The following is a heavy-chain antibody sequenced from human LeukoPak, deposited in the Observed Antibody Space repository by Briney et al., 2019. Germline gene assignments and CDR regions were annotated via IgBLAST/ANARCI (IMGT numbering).Heavy chain of an antibody. CDR3: ARGVNFWSGYHFDY. V-gene: IGHV3-48*03. CDR2: ISSSGSTI. CDR1: GFTFDDYG. D-gene: IGHD3-3*01. Sequence: GGSLRLSCAASGFTFDDYGMSWVRQAPGKGLEWVSYISSSGSTIYYADSVKGRFTIPRDNAKNSLYLQMNSLRAEDTAVYYCARGVNFWSGYHFDYWGQGTLVTVSS. J-gene: IGHJ4*02.